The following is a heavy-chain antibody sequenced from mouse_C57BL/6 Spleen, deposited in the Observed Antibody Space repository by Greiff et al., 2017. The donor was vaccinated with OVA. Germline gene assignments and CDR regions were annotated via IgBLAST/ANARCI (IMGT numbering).Heavy chain of an antibody. Sequence: QVQLKESGAELVRPGASVTLACKASGYTFTDYEMHWVKQTPVHGLEWIGAIDPETGGTAYNQKFKGKAILTADKSSSTAYMERRSLTSEDSAVYYCTRPVHYTNQGYFDVWGTGTTVTVSS. CDR2: IDPETGGT. V-gene: IGHV1-15*01. CDR1: GYTFTDYE. D-gene: IGHD2-12*01. J-gene: IGHJ1*03. CDR3: TRPVHYTNQGYFDV.